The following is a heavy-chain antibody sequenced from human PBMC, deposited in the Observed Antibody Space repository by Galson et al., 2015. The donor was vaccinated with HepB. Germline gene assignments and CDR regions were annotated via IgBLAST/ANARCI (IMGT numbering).Heavy chain of an antibody. D-gene: IGHD4-17*01. CDR2: INHSGST. J-gene: IGHJ4*02. V-gene: IGHV4-34*01. Sequence: ETLSLTCAVYGGSFSGYYWSWIRQPPGKGLEWIGEINHSGSTNYNPSLKSRVTISVDTSKNQFSLKLSSVTAADTAVYYCARRGLPHSGDYEPYYFDYWGQGALVTFSS. CDR1: GGSFSGYY. CDR3: ARRGLPHSGDYEPYYFDY.